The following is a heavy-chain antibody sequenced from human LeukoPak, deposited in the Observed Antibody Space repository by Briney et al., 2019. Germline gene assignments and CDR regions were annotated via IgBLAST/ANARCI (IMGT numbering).Heavy chain of an antibody. CDR2: INPNSGGT. CDR1: GYTFTGYY. J-gene: IGHJ4*02. V-gene: IGHV1-2*02. Sequence: ASVKVSCKASGYTFTGYYMHWVRQAPGQGLEWMGWINPNSGGTNYAQKLQGRVTMTTDTSTSTAYMELRSLRSDDTAVYYCARVSYYDSSGYYYLDYWGQGTLVTVSS. CDR3: ARVSYYDSSGYYYLDY. D-gene: IGHD3-22*01.